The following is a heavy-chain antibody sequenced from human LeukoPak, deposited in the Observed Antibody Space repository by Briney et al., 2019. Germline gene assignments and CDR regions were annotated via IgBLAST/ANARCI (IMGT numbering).Heavy chain of an antibody. CDR1: GVSFSSYY. Sequence: SETLSLTCTVFGVSFSSYYWSWIRQPPGTGLAWIGYIYYCGSTNYNPSLKRRVTISVDTSKNRFSLTLSSVTAADTAVYYCARDRIAAAGSGDYYYYMDVWGKGTTVTASS. D-gene: IGHD6-13*01. V-gene: IGHV4-59*01. CDR3: ARDRIAAAGSGDYYYYMDV. CDR2: IYYCGST. J-gene: IGHJ6*03.